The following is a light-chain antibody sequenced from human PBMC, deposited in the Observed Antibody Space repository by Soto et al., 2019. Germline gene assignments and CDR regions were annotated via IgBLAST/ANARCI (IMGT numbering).Light chain of an antibody. V-gene: IGLV2-14*01. Sequence: QPASVSGSPGQSITISCTGTSSDIGSYEYVSWYQQYPGKAPKLIIYDVNNRPSGVSNRFSGSKSGNTASLTISGLQAEDEGDYYCNSMTTSSTSRFVFGTGTKLTVL. CDR1: SSDIGSYEY. J-gene: IGLJ1*01. CDR3: NSMTTSSTSRFV. CDR2: DVN.